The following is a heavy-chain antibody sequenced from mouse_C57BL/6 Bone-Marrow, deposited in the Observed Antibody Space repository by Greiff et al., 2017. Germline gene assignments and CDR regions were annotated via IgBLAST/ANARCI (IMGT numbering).Heavy chain of an antibody. CDR1: GFTFSSYA. CDR3: ARLSDYYGSSPWFAY. V-gene: IGHV5-4*03. D-gene: IGHD1-1*01. Sequence: EVKVVESGGGLVKPGGSLKLSCAASGFTFSSYAMSWVRQTPEKRLEWVATISDGGSYTYYPDNVKGRFTISRDNAKNNLYLQMSHLKSEDTAMYYCARLSDYYGSSPWFAYWGQGTLVTVSA. J-gene: IGHJ3*01. CDR2: ISDGGSYT.